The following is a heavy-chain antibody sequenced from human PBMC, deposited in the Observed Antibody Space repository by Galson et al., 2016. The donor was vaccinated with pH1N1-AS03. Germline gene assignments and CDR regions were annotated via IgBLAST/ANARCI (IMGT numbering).Heavy chain of an antibody. CDR2: IRPISGAA. D-gene: IGHD3-16*01. Sequence: SVKVSCKASGGTFSSYAITWMRQAPGQGLEWVGGIRPISGAASYAQKFQGRLTITADESTSTIYMELRSLTSEDTAVYYRARDRYYDAAGRDFYESEYWGQGTLVTVSS. CDR1: GGTFSSYA. CDR3: ARDRYYDAAGRDFYESEY. J-gene: IGHJ4*02. V-gene: IGHV1-69*13.